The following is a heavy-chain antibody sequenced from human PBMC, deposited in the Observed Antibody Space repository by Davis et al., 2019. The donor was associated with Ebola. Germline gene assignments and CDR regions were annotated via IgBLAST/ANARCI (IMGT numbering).Heavy chain of an antibody. CDR2: LA. Sequence: SVNVSCKVCGDTLSGFSMHWVRQTPGKGLEWMGGLAIYAQKFQGRVTMTEDTSTDTAYLELSRLRSDDTAVYYCARSRSSGAFDIWGQGTMVTVSS. J-gene: IGHJ3*02. D-gene: IGHD3-22*01. CDR3: ARSRSSGAFDI. V-gene: IGHV1-24*01. CDR1: GDTLSGFS.